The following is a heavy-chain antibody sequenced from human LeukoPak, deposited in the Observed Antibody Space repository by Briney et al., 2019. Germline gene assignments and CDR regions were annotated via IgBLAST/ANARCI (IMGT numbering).Heavy chain of an antibody. CDR1: GGSISSGGYS. CDR3: ARLTVTGESQH. CDR2: IYHSGST. J-gene: IGHJ1*01. D-gene: IGHD4-17*01. V-gene: IGHV4-30-2*01. Sequence: PSETLSLTCAVSGGSISSGGYSWSWIRQPPGKGLEWIGYIYHSGSTYYNPSLKSRVTISVDRSKNQFSLKLSSVTAADTAVYYCARLTVTGESQHWGQGTLVTVSS.